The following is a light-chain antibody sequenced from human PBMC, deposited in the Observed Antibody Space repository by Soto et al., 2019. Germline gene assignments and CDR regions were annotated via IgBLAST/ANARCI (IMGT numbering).Light chain of an antibody. J-gene: IGKJ2*03. Sequence: DIQMTQSPSSLSASVGDTVTITCRASPTIGSYLSWYHQIPGKPPKLLIYAVSRLQPGVTSRLSGSGSWTDFTLTISSLQPEDCATYYCQQSFNTPYSFGQGT. CDR3: QQSFNTPYS. V-gene: IGKV1-39*01. CDR2: AVS. CDR1: PTIGSY.